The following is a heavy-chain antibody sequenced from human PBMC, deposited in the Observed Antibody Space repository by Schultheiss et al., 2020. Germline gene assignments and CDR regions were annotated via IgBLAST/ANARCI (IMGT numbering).Heavy chain of an antibody. D-gene: IGHD3-22*01. CDR2: ISWNSGSI. Sequence: GGSLRLSCAASGFTFDDYAMHWVRQAPGKGLEWVSGISWNSGSIGYADSVKGRFTISRDNAKNSLYLQMNSLRAEDTAVYYCAKCYDSSGYYYYYYYYGMDVWGQGTTVTVSS. J-gene: IGHJ6*02. CDR1: GFTFDDYA. V-gene: IGHV3-9*01. CDR3: AKCYDSSGYYYYYYYYGMDV.